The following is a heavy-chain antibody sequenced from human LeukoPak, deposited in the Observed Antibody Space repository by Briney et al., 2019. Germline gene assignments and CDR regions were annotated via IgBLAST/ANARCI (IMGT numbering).Heavy chain of an antibody. CDR2: IYYSGST. Sequence: PSETLSLTCTVSGGSISSYYWSWIRQPPGKGLEWIGYIYYSGSTNYNPSLKSRVTISVDTSKNQFSLKLSSVTAADTAVYYCASDGYCSGGSCYPMDVWGKGTTVTISS. CDR3: ASDGYCSGGSCYPMDV. CDR1: GGSISSYY. V-gene: IGHV4-59*01. D-gene: IGHD2-15*01. J-gene: IGHJ6*03.